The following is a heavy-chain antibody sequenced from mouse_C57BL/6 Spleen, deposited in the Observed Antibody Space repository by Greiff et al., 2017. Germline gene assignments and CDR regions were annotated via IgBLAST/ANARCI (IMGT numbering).Heavy chain of an antibody. CDR2: INPGSGGT. Sequence: VQLQQSGAELVRPGTSVKVSCKAYVYAITNYLIEGVKQRPGQGLEWIGVINPGSGGTNYNEKFKGKATLTADKSSSTAYMQLSSLTSEDSAVYFCARGEVGNYWGQGTTLTFSS. D-gene: IGHD1-1*02. J-gene: IGHJ2*01. CDR3: ARGEVGNY. CDR1: VYAITNYL. V-gene: IGHV1-54*01.